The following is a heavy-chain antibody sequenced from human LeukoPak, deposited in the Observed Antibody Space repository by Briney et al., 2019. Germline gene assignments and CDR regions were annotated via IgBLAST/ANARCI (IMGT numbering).Heavy chain of an antibody. CDR3: ARVYNSSGWAYYFDY. CDR1: GGSFSGYY. Sequence: SETLSLTCAVYGGSFSGYYWSWIRQPPGKGLEWIGEINHSGSTNYNPSLKSRVTISVDTSKNQFSLKLSSVTAADTAVYYCARVYNSSGWAYYFDYWGQGTLVTVSS. J-gene: IGHJ4*02. CDR2: INHSGST. D-gene: IGHD6-19*01. V-gene: IGHV4-34*01.